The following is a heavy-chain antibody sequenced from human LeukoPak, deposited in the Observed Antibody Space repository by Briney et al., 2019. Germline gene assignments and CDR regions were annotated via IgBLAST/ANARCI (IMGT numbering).Heavy chain of an antibody. CDR3: ARDLVTAIYYYGMDV. V-gene: IGHV3-53*01. J-gene: IGHJ6*02. CDR1: GFTVSSNY. Sequence: GGSLRLSCAASGFTVSSNYMSWVRQAPGKGLEWVSVIYSGGSTYYADSVKGRFTISRDNSKNTLYLQMNSLRAEDTAVYYCARDLVTAIYYYGMDVWDQGTTVTVSS. CDR2: IYSGGST. D-gene: IGHD2-21*02.